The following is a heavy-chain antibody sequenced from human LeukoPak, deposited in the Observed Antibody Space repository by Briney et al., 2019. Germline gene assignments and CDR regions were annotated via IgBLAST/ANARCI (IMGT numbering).Heavy chain of an antibody. Sequence: GASVKVSCKASGYTFTSYYMHWVRQAPGQGLEWMGIINPSGGSTSYAQKFQGRVTMTRDTSTSTVYMELSRLRSDDTAVYYCARGPPIQSSDFWSGYYDGGVSSVNWFDPWGQGTLVTVSS. CDR1: GYTFTSYY. CDR3: ARGPPIQSSDFWSGYYDGGVSSVNWFDP. CDR2: INPSGGST. J-gene: IGHJ5*02. D-gene: IGHD3-3*01. V-gene: IGHV1-46*01.